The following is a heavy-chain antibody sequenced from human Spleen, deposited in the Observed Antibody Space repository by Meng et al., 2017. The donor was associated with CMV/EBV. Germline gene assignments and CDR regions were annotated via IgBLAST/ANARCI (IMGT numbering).Heavy chain of an antibody. CDR1: GGSFSSYT. CDR3: ARAPNSGYHYPDC. D-gene: IGHD3-22*01. CDR2: IIPIIGVA. J-gene: IGHJ4*02. Sequence: SVKVSCKTSGGSFSSYTINWVRQAPGQGLEWMGGIIPIIGVANYAQQFQGRLTITADRSTDTAYMELSSLTSDDTAVYYCARAPNSGYHYPDCWGQGTLVTVSS. V-gene: IGHV1-69*10.